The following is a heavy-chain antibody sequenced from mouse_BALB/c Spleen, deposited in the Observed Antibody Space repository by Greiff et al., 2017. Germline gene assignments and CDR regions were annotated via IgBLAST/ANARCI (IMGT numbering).Heavy chain of an antibody. CDR1: GFTFSSFG. CDR3: ARSAYGNYAWFAY. Sequence: VESGGGLVQPGGSRKLSCAASGFTFSSFGMHWVRQAPEKGLEWVAYISSGSSTIYYADTVKGRFTISRDNPKNTLFLQMTSLRSEDTAMYYCARSAYGNYAWFAYWGQGTLVTVSA. J-gene: IGHJ3*01. V-gene: IGHV5-17*02. CDR2: ISSGSSTI. D-gene: IGHD2-1*01.